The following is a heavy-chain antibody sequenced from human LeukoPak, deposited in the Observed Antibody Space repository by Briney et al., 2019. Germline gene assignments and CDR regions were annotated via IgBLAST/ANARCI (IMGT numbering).Heavy chain of an antibody. CDR1: GFSFDVYA. J-gene: IGHJ6*02. CDR2: ISGDGGTT. CDR3: AKETLQAAAGSIYYYGMDV. Sequence: GGSLRLSCAVSGFSFDVYAVHWVRQPPGKGLEWVCLISGDGGTTYYADYVRGRFTISIDNSKDSLYLQMNSLRTEDTALYYCAKETLQAAAGSIYYYGMDVWGQGTTVTVSS. D-gene: IGHD6-13*01. V-gene: IGHV3-43*02.